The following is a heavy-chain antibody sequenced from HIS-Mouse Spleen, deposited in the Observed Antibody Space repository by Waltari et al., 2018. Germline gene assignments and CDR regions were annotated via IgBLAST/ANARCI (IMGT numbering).Heavy chain of an antibody. J-gene: IGHJ4*02. V-gene: IGHV3-9*01. CDR3: AKDIRDYYGSGSYFSY. CDR1: GFTFDDYA. D-gene: IGHD3-10*01. CDR2: ISWNSGSI. Sequence: EVQLVESGGGLVQPGRSLRLSCAASGFTFDDYAMHWVGQAPGKGLEWVSGISWNSGSIGYADSVKGRFTISRDNAKNSLYLQMNSLRAEDTALYYCAKDIRDYYGSGSYFSYWGQGTLVTVSS.